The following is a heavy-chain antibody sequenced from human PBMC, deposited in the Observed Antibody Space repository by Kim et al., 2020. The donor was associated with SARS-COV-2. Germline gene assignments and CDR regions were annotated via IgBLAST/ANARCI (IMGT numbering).Heavy chain of an antibody. CDR2: IYYSGST. CDR3: ARHSRYSSSWYFY. J-gene: IGHJ4*02. CDR1: GGSISSSSYY. V-gene: IGHV4-39*01. D-gene: IGHD6-13*01. Sequence: SETLSLTCTVSGGSISSSSYYWGWIRQPPGKGLEWIGSIYYSGSTYYNPSLKSRVTISVDTSKNQFSLKLSSVTAADTAVYYCARHSRYSSSWYFYWGQGTLVTVSS.